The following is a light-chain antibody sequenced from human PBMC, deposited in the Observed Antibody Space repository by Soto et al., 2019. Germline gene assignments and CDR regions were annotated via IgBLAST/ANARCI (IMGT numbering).Light chain of an antibody. CDR2: DAS. CDR1: QSLNRC. Sequence: DIELRQSPSSLSASEGDRVTITCRASQSLNRCLAWYQQKPGKAPKLLIYDASSLQSGVPSRFSGSGSGTKFALTISSLQPDDFATYYCQQHNTFSWTFGPGTKVDIK. CDR3: QQHNTFSWT. J-gene: IGKJ1*01. V-gene: IGKV1-5*01.